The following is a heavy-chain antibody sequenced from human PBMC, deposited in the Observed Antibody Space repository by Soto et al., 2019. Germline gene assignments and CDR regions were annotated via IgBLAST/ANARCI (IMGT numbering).Heavy chain of an antibody. J-gene: IGHJ4*02. CDR1: GYTFTTYG. D-gene: IGHD3-10*01. V-gene: IGHV1-18*01. CDR3: ARVYGPLYFDY. CDR2: ISPYNGDT. Sequence: ASVKVSCKASGYTFTTYGLSWVRQAPGQGLEWMGWISPYNGDTKYGQKLQGRVTMTTDTSTNTAYMELTSLRSDDTAVYYCARVYGPLYFDYWGQGTLVTVSS.